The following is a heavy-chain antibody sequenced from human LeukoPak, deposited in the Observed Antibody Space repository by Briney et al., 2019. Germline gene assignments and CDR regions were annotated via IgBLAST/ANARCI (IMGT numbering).Heavy chain of an antibody. CDR1: GFTFSSYD. CDR2: IWSDGTNK. Sequence: GGSLRLSCGASGFTFSSYDIHWVRQAPGKGLEWVALIWSDGTNKYYADSVKGRFTISRDNSKNTLYLQMNSLRAEDTAVYFCAREVSGGYYFFDYWGQGTLVTVSS. D-gene: IGHD3-22*01. V-gene: IGHV3-33*01. J-gene: IGHJ4*02. CDR3: AREVSGGYYFFDY.